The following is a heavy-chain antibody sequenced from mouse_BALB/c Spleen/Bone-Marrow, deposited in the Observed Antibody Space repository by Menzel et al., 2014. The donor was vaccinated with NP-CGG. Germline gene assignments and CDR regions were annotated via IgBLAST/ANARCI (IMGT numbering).Heavy chain of an antibody. V-gene: IGHV1S81*02. CDR1: GYTFTSYY. D-gene: IGHD4-1*01. J-gene: IGHJ2*01. CDR3: TRGRTWDFDY. CDR2: INPSNGGT. Sequence: VQLQQSGAELVKPGASVKLPCKASGYTFTSYYMYWAKQRPGQGLEWIGEINPSNGGTNFNEKFKSRATLTVDKSSSTAYMQLSSLTSEDSAVYYCTRGRTWDFDYWGQGTTLTVSS.